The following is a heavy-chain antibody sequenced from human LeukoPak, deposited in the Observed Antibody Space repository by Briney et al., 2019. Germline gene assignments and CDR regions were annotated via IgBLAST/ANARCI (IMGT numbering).Heavy chain of an antibody. CDR2: ISPAGSQK. D-gene: IGHD5-12*01. V-gene: IGHV3-7*01. J-gene: IGHJ5*02. CDR1: GLTFSSSW. Sequence: GGSLRLSCAASGLTFSSSWMNWVRQAPGKGLEWVANISPAGSQKGYVDSVKGRFTTSRDNAKNSVFLQMNSLRAEDTAVYYCARYSGSFPGWLDPWGPGTLVTVSS. CDR3: ARYSGSFPGWLDP.